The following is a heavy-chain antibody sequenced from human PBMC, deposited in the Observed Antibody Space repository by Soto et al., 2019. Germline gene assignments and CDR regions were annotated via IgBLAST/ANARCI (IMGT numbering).Heavy chain of an antibody. CDR3: ARGYCTATICDPWFDP. CDR1: GYAFSSYW. D-gene: IGHD2-8*02. Sequence: PGESLKISCQGSGYAFSSYWIAWVRQMPGKGLEWMGIIYPGDSDTRYSPSFQGQVTISVDKSITTAYLQWSSLKASDTATYYCARGYCTATICDPWFDPWGQGTLVTVSP. V-gene: IGHV5-51*01. CDR2: IYPGDSDT. J-gene: IGHJ5*02.